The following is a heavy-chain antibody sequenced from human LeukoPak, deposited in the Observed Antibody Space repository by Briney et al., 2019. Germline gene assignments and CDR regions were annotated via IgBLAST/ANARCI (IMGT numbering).Heavy chain of an antibody. D-gene: IGHD4-17*01. CDR2: ISAYNGNT. J-gene: IGHJ4*02. CDR3: ARVTVTTPWFDY. V-gene: IGHV1-18*01. CDR1: GYTFTSYG. Sequence: ASVKVSCKASGYTFTSYGISWVRQAPGQGLEWMGWISAYNGNTNYAQKLQGRATMTTDTSTSTAYMELRSLRSDDTAVYYCARVTVTTPWFDYWGQGTLVTVSS.